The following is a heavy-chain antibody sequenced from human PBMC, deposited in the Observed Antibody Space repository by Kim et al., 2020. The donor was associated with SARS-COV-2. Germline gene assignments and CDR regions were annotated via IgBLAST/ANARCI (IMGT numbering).Heavy chain of an antibody. CDR1: GFTVSSNY. CDR3: ARGEQQLGDYFDY. J-gene: IGHJ4*02. D-gene: IGHD6-13*01. V-gene: IGHV3-66*02. CDR2: IYSGGST. Sequence: GGSLRLSCAASGFTVSSNYMSWVRQAPGKGLEWVSVIYSGGSTYYADSVKGRFTISRDNSKNTLYLQMNSLRAEDTAVYYCARGEQQLGDYFDYWGQGTLVTVSS.